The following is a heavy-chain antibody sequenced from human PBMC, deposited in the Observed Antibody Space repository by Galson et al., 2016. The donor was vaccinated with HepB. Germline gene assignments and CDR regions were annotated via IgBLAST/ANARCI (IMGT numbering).Heavy chain of an antibody. CDR2: ISRNSGGT. D-gene: IGHD4-11*01. CDR1: KYTFTVYY. J-gene: IGHJ4*02. V-gene: IGHV1-2*02. CDR3: ARGAAPGDDHSLAY. Sequence: SVKVSCKASKYTFTVYYIHWVRQAPGQGLEWVASISRNSGGTNYAQSFQGRVTITRDTSITTAYMELSSLSSDDPAVYYCARGAAPGDDHSLAYWGQGTLVTVSS.